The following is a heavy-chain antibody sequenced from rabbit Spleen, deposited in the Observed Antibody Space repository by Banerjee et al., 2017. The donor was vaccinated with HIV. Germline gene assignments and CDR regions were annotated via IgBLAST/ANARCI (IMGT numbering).Heavy chain of an antibody. V-gene: IGHV1S45*01. CDR1: GFSFSNKAV. CDR3: ARDTGSSFSSYGMDL. D-gene: IGHD8-1*01. Sequence: QDQLEESGGGLVKPEGSLTLTCKASGFSFSNKAVMCWVRQAPGKGLEWIACIDTGSSGFTYFASWAKGRFTISKTSSTTVTLQMTSLTVADTATYFCARDTGSSFSSYGMDLWGQAPSSPS. CDR2: IDTGSSGFT. J-gene: IGHJ6*01.